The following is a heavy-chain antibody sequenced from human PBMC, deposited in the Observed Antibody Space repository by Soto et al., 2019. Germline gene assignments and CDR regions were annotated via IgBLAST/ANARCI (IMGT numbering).Heavy chain of an antibody. J-gene: IGHJ6*02. V-gene: IGHV1-69*13. Sequence: AVKDSCKASRCIFSSYAISWVRQAPGQGLEWMGGISPIFGTANYAQKCQGRVTITADESTSTAYMELSSLRSEDTAVYYCARSRYYYDSSGYSADEHYYGMDVWGQGTTVTVSS. D-gene: IGHD3-22*01. CDR2: ISPIFGTA. CDR3: ARSRYYYDSSGYSADEHYYGMDV. CDR1: RCIFSSYA.